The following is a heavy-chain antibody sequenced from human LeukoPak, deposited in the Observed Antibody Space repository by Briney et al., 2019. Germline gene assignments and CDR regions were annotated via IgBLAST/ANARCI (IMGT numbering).Heavy chain of an antibody. CDR3: ARVHVVVPAAIQVDWFDP. V-gene: IGHV1-18*01. Sequence: GASVKVSCKTSGYTFNSYGISWVRQAPGQGLEWMGWISPYNGNTNYAQKLQGRVTMTTDTSTSTAYMELRSVRSDDTAVYYCARVHVVVPAAIQVDWFDPWGQGTLVTVSS. CDR2: ISPYNGNT. CDR1: GYTFNSYG. D-gene: IGHD2-2*02. J-gene: IGHJ5*02.